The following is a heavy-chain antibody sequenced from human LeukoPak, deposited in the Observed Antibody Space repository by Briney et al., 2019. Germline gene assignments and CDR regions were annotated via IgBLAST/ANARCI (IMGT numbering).Heavy chain of an antibody. CDR3: ARHTGTGLLKPKYYFDY. CDR1: GGSISSSTYY. CDR2: MYYGGST. V-gene: IGHV4-39*01. J-gene: IGHJ4*02. Sequence: SEALSLTCSVSGGSISSSTYYWGWIRQPPGKGLEWIGSMYYGGSTYYNPSLKSRVTISVDTSKNQFSLKLSSVTAADTAVYYCARHTGTGLLKPKYYFDYWGQGTLVTVSS. D-gene: IGHD3/OR15-3a*01.